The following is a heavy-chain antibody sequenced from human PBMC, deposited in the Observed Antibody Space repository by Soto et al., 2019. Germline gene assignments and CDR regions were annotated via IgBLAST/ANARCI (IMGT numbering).Heavy chain of an antibody. J-gene: IGHJ4*02. CDR1: GGSIRSSSNY. CDR2: IYYTGTT. V-gene: IGHV4-39*01. D-gene: IGHD2-8*01. CDR3: ARRSGVNYFDY. Sequence: QLQLQESGPGLVKPSETLSLTCTVSGGSIRSSSNYWGWIRQSPGKGLEWIGSIYYTGTTYHNPSLNSRVTISIDTSKNQFSLKLSSVTAADTAVYYCARRSGVNYFDYWGQGTLVTVSS.